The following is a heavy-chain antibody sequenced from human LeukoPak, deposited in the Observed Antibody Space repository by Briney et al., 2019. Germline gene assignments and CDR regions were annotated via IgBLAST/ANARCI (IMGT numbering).Heavy chain of an antibody. Sequence: GGSLRLSCAASGFTFSAYVMHWVRQAPGKGLVWVAILWYDGSNEYYADSVKGRFTMSRDNSKNTLHLQMNSLRAEDTAVYYCARVRADSSGHDIDYWGQGTLVTVSS. CDR3: ARVRADSSGHDIDY. CDR2: LWYDGSNE. J-gene: IGHJ4*02. V-gene: IGHV3-33*01. CDR1: GFTFSAYV. D-gene: IGHD3-22*01.